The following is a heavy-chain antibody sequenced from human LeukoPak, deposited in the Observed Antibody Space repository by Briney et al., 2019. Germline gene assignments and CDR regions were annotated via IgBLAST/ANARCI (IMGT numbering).Heavy chain of an antibody. CDR2: IYPGDSDT. D-gene: IGHD3-3*01. J-gene: IGHJ5*02. V-gene: IGHV5-51*01. CDR1: GYSFTSYW. CDR3: ARHKYYDFWSGYPNWFDP. Sequence: PGESLKISCKGSGYSFTSYWIGWVRQMPGKGLEWMGIIYPGDSDTRYSPSFQGQVTISADKSISTAYLQWSSLKASDTAMYYCARHKYYDFWSGYPNWFDPWGQGTLVTVSS.